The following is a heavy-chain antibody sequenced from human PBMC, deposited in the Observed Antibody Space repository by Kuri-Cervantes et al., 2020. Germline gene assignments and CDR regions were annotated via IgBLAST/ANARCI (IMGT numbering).Heavy chain of an antibody. J-gene: IGHJ4*02. V-gene: IGHV3-30*02. CDR2: IWYDGSNK. CDR1: GFTFSSYG. CDR3: ATDFRAVTAFDY. D-gene: IGHD4-17*01. Sequence: GESLKISCAASGFTFSSYGMHWVRQAPGKGLEWVAVIWYDGSNKYYADSVKGRFTISRDNSKNTLYLQMNSLRAEDTAVYYCATDFRAVTAFDYWGQGTLVTVSS.